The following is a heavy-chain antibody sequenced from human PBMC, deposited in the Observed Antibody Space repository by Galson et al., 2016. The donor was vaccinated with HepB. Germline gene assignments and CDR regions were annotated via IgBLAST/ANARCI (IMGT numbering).Heavy chain of an antibody. CDR1: GGTFSTYP. V-gene: IGHV1-69*13. J-gene: IGHJ5*02. CDR2: IIPIFHTI. CDR3: ARGGAGVGWWVRGNGFGH. Sequence: SVKVSCKASGGTFSTYPISWVRQAPGQALEWMGAIIPIFHTINYAQKFKGRVTITADESTSTLYMELNRLRADDTAVYYCARGGAGVGWWVRGNGFGHWGQGTLVTVSS. D-gene: IGHD3-10*01.